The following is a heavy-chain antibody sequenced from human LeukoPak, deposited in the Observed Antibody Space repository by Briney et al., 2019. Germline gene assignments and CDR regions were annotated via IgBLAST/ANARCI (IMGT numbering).Heavy chain of an antibody. CDR2: IIPIFGTA. Sequence: ASVKVSCKASGGTFNSYAISWVRQAPGQGLEWMGGIIPIFGTANYAQKFQGRVTITADESTSTAYMELSSLRSEDTAVYYCANIALEAFDIWGQGTMVTVSS. J-gene: IGHJ3*02. D-gene: IGHD5-12*01. CDR1: GGTFNSYA. V-gene: IGHV1-69*13. CDR3: ANIALEAFDI.